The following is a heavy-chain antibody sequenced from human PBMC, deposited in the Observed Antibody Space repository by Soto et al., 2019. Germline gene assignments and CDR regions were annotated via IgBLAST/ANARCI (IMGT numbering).Heavy chain of an antibody. D-gene: IGHD3-22*01. CDR3: TTDGTYYYDSSGVDY. CDR2: IKSKTDGGTT. J-gene: IGHJ4*02. CDR1: GFTFSNAW. V-gene: IGHV3-15*01. Sequence: PGGSLRLSCVASGFTFSNAWMSWFRQAPGKGLEWVGRIKSKTDGGTTDYAAPVKGRFTISRDDSKNTLYLQMNSLKTEDTAVYYCTTDGTYYYDSSGVDYWGQGTLVTVSS.